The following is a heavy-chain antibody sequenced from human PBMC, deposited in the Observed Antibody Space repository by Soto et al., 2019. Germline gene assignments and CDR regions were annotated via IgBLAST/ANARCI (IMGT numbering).Heavy chain of an antibody. J-gene: IGHJ5*02. D-gene: IGHD3-22*01. CDR2: VYSGGTP. CDR1: GVSIRRSADF. Sequence: QVQLQESGPGLVKPSETLSLTCRVSGVSIRRSADFWAWIRQTPGRGLEWIGNVYSGGTPYYNPSLKSRLTISVDTSANEFSLRLRSVTAADTAVYFCARKGDNTESSGYSLKWLDPWGQGTLVTVSS. V-gene: IGHV4-39*01. CDR3: ARKGDNTESSGYSLKWLDP.